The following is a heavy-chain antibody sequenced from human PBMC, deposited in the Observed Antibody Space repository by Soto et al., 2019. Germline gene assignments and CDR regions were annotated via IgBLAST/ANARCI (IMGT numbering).Heavy chain of an antibody. CDR2: IYPGDSDT. Sequence: PGESLKISCKTSGYSFTSHWIGWVRQMPGKGLEWMGIIYPGDSDTRYSPSFQGQVTISADKSISTAYLQWGSLKASDTAMYYCARHMIRGVLTTNFDYWGQGTLVTVSS. CDR3: ARHMIRGVLTTNFDY. D-gene: IGHD3-10*01. CDR1: GYSFTSHW. J-gene: IGHJ4*02. V-gene: IGHV5-51*01.